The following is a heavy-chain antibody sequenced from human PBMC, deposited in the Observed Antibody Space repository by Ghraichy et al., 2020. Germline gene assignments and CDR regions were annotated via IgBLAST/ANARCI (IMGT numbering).Heavy chain of an antibody. Sequence: GGSLRLSCAASGFTFSSCAMSWVRQAPGKGLEWVSAISGSGGSTYYADSVKGRFTISRDNSKNTLYLQMNSLRAEDTAVYYCAKEKFGFGELPPPGMDVWGQGTTVTVSS. CDR3: AKEKFGFGELPPPGMDV. CDR2: ISGSGGST. V-gene: IGHV3-23*01. CDR1: GFTFSSCA. J-gene: IGHJ6*02. D-gene: IGHD3-10*01.